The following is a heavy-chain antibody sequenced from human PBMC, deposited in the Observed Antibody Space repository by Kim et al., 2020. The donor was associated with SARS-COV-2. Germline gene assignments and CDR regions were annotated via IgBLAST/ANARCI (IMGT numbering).Heavy chain of an antibody. Sequence: GGSLRLSCAASEIPFSYSDMNWVRQAPGKGLEWIAYINGNARTIFYADSVRGRFSVSRDNATNVLFLQMSGLRGEDTAVYYCARELAARGFVMWGQGTTPTVSS. D-gene: IGHD6-13*01. CDR1: EIPFSYSD. V-gene: IGHV3-48*03. J-gene: IGHJ3*02. CDR3: ARELAARGFVM. CDR2: INGNARTI.